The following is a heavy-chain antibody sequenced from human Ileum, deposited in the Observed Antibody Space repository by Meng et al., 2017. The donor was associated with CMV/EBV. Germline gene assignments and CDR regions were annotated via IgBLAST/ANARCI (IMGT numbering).Heavy chain of an antibody. CDR3: ARESSGYSGYALNG. Sequence: ASGGTFSSYAISWVRQAPGQGLEWMGGIIPILGIANYAQKFQGRVTITADKSTSTAYMELSSLRSEDTAVYYCARESSGYSGYALNGWGQGTLVTVSS. J-gene: IGHJ4*02. D-gene: IGHD5-12*01. V-gene: IGHV1-69*10. CDR1: GGTFSSYA. CDR2: IIPILGIA.